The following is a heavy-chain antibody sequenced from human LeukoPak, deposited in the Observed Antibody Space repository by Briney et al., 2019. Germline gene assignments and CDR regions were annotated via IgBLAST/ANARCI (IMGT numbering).Heavy chain of an antibody. D-gene: IGHD4-17*01. Sequence: GGSLRLSCAASAFTFSDYSMNWVRQAPGKGLEWVSSISTSSGYIYYADSVKGRFTISRDNAKNSLYLQMNSLRAEDTAVYYCARSRYGDSPAYWGQGTLVTVSS. V-gene: IGHV3-21*01. J-gene: IGHJ4*02. CDR3: ARSRYGDSPAY. CDR2: ISTSSGYI. CDR1: AFTFSDYS.